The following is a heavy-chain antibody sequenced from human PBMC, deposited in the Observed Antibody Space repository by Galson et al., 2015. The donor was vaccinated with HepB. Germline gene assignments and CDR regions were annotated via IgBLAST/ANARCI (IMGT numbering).Heavy chain of an antibody. D-gene: IGHD6-19*01. Sequence: SLRLSCAASGFTFSSYAMSWVRQAPGKGLEWVSAISGSGGSTYYADSVKGRFTISRDNSKNTLYLQMNSLRAEDTAVYYCAKAQWPNSYYFDYWGQGTLVTVSS. CDR1: GFTFSSYA. V-gene: IGHV3-23*01. J-gene: IGHJ4*02. CDR3: AKAQWPNSYYFDY. CDR2: ISGSGGST.